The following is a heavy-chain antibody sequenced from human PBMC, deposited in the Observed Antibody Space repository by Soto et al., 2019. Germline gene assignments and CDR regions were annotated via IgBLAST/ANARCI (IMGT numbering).Heavy chain of an antibody. CDR3: XRXRGSGNDYYYNYGMDV. V-gene: IGHV5-51*01. CDR2: IYPGDSDI. J-gene: IGHJ6*02. CDR1: GYSFATYW. Sequence: GESLKISCKASGYSFATYWIGWVRQMPGKGLEWMGIIYPGDSDIRYXPSXXXXVTXXXDKXXXTAYLQWGSLKASDTAMYYXXRXRGSGNDYYYNYGMDVWGQGTTVTVTS. D-gene: IGHD1-26*01.